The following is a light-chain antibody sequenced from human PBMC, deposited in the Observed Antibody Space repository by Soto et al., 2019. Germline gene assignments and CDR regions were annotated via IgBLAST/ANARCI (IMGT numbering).Light chain of an antibody. Sequence: QYVLTQPPSASGSPGQSVTISCSVTSSDVGGYNFVSWFQQHPGKATNLMIYEVSKRPSGVPDRFSGFKSGNTASLTVSGLQADDEADYYCKSYTVNDNVLFGGGNK. V-gene: IGLV2-8*01. CDR1: SSDVGGYNF. CDR2: EVS. CDR3: KSYTVNDNVL. J-gene: IGLJ2*01.